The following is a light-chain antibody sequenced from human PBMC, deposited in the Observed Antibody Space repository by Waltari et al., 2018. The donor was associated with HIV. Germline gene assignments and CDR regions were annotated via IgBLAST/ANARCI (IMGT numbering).Light chain of an antibody. V-gene: IGLV3-25*03. CDR3: QSADSSGSDVV. Sequence: SYELTQPPSVSVSPGQTARITCSGDALPKQYAYWYQQKPGQAPVLVIYKDSERPSVIPERFSGSSSGTAVTLTISGVQAEDEADYYGQSADSSGSDVVFGGGTKLTVL. CDR1: ALPKQY. CDR2: KDS. J-gene: IGLJ2*01.